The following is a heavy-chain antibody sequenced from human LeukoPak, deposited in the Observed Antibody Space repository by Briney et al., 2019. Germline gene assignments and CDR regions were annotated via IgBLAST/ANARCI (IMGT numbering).Heavy chain of an antibody. CDR2: ISSGSYI. D-gene: IGHD5-18*01. Sequence: GRSLRLSCVASGFTFSNHAMHWLRQAPGKGLAWVSSISSGSYIYYADSVKGRFTFSRDNAKNSLYLQMNSLRAEDTAVYYCARGSGVQVWSSLDYWGQGTLVTVSS. CDR1: GFTFSNHA. V-gene: IGHV3-21*01. CDR3: ARGSGVQVWSSLDY. J-gene: IGHJ4*02.